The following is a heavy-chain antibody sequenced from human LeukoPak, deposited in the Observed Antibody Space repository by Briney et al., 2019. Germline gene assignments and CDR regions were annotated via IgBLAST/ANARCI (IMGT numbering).Heavy chain of an antibody. Sequence: KSSETLSLTCTVSGGSISSYYWSWIRQPPGKGLEWIGYIYYSGSTNYNPSLKSRVTISVDTSKNQFSLKLSSVTAADTAVYYCASFLRGGGYYKYWGQGTLVTVSS. D-gene: IGHD3-22*01. CDR2: IYYSGST. CDR3: ASFLRGGGYYKY. V-gene: IGHV4-59*01. CDR1: GGSISSYY. J-gene: IGHJ4*02.